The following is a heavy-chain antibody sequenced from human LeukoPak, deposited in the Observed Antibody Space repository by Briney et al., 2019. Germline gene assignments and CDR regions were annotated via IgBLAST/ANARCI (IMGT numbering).Heavy chain of an antibody. CDR2: INHSGST. CDR3: ARGGRFIAAAGAPYYYYYGMDV. CDR1: GGSISSYY. V-gene: IGHV4-34*01. D-gene: IGHD6-13*01. J-gene: IGHJ6*02. Sequence: SETLSLTCTVSGGSISSYYWSWIRQPPGKGLEWIGEINHSGSTNYNPSLKSRVTISVDTSKNQFSLKLSSVTAADTAVYYCARGGRFIAAAGAPYYYYYGMDVWGQGTTVTVSS.